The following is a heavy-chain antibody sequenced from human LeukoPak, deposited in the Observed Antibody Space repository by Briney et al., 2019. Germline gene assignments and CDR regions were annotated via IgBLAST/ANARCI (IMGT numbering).Heavy chain of an antibody. V-gene: IGHV4-34*01. J-gene: IGHJ5*02. CDR3: ARKTAPFRAAASGWFDP. D-gene: IGHD6-13*01. Sequence: SETLSLTCTVSGGSISSYYWSWIRQPPGKGLEWIGEINHSGSTNYNPSLKSRVTISVDTSKNQFSLKLSSVTAADTAVYYCARKTAPFRAAASGWFDPWGQGTLVTVSS. CDR1: GGSISSYY. CDR2: INHSGST.